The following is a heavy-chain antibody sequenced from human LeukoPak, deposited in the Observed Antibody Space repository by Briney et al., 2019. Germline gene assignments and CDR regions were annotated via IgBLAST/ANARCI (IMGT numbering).Heavy chain of an antibody. J-gene: IGHJ1*01. D-gene: IGHD3-22*01. Sequence: TGGFLRLSCAASGFTFSRYWMHWVRQAPGKGLVWVSRINGDGSTTSYADSVKGGFTISRDNAKNTLYLQMNSLRAEDTAVDYCATGNYYDSRGYYTFGHWGQGTLVTVSS. V-gene: IGHV3-74*01. CDR3: ATGNYYDSRGYYTFGH. CDR2: INGDGSTT. CDR1: GFTFSRYW.